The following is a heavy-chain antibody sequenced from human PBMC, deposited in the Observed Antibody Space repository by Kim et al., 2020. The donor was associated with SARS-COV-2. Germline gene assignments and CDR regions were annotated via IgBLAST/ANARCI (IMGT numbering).Heavy chain of an antibody. CDR3: ASRRYTGTYYYFDY. J-gene: IGHJ4*02. V-gene: IGHV3-74*01. D-gene: IGHD1-26*01. CDR2: INSDGGTT. Sequence: GGSLRLSCAASGFTFSSYWMHWVHQAPGKGLVWVSRINSDGGTTSYADSVKGRFTISRDNAKSTLYLQMNSLRAEDTDVYYCASRRYTGTYYYFDYWGQGTLVTVSS. CDR1: GFTFSSYW.